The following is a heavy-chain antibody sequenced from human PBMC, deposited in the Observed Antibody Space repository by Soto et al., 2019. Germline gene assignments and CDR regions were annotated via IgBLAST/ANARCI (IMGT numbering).Heavy chain of an antibody. CDR1: GSSLSTRGVA. J-gene: IGHJ4*02. CDR3: AHRRRGTGPTACVDY. Sequence: QITLKESGPTLVKPTQTLTLTCTFSGSSLSTRGVAVGWIRQPPGKALEFLGFIFWDDDERYSPSLKNRPTITTDTAKNQVALNMTNTDPVDTATYYCAHRRRGTGPTACVDYWGQGILVTVSS. V-gene: IGHV2-5*02. D-gene: IGHD3-10*01. CDR2: IFWDDDE.